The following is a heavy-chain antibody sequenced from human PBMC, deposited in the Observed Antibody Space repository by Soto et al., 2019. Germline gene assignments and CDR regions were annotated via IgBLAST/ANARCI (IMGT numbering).Heavy chain of an antibody. CDR2: ISGFNGKT. CDR1: GYTFTSTG. CDR3: ARDLDGSGSYYTDY. Sequence: ASVKVSCKASGYTFTSTGISWVRQAPGQGPEWMGWISGFNGKTNYAQKFQGRITMTADTSTTTAYMEVRSLTSDDTAVYYCARDLDGSGSYYTDYWGQGTLVTVSS. J-gene: IGHJ4*02. V-gene: IGHV1-18*01. D-gene: IGHD3-10*01.